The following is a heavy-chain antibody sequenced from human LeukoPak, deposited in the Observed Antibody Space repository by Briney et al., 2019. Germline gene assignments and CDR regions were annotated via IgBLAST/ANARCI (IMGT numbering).Heavy chain of an antibody. CDR1: GFTFSHYW. CDR3: ARGYSSGHSDAFDI. V-gene: IGHV3-74*01. CDR2: IYNDGSST. J-gene: IGHJ3*02. D-gene: IGHD6-19*01. Sequence: GGSLRLSCAASGFTFSHYWMHWVRQAPGKGLVWVSRIYNDGSSTSYADSVKGRFTISRENAKNSLYLQMNSLRAGDTAVYYCARGYSSGHSDAFDIWGQGTMVTVSS.